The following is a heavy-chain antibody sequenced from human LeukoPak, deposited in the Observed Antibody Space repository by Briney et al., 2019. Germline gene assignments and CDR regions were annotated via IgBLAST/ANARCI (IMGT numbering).Heavy chain of an antibody. J-gene: IGHJ5*02. D-gene: IGHD4-17*01. CDR3: ARGYGYWFDP. Sequence: PSETLSLTCTVSGGSISSSSYYWGWIRQPPGKGLEWIGEINHSGSTNYNPSLKSRVTISVDTSKNQFSLKLSSVTAADTAVYYCARGYGYWFDPWGQGTLVTVSS. CDR1: GGSISSSSYY. CDR2: INHSGST. V-gene: IGHV4-39*07.